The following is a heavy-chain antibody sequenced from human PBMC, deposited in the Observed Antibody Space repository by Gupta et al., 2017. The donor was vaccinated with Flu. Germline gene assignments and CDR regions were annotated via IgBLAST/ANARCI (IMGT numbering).Heavy chain of an antibody. CDR3: ARKGDSNGLVDY. CDR2: ISSSTSSI. Sequence: VGQAPGKGLEWVSFISSSTSSIYYADSVKGRFSISRDNAKNSLYLQMNNRRAEDTALYYCARKGDSNGLVDYWGQGTLVTVAS. D-gene: IGHD3-22*01. V-gene: IGHV3-48*04. J-gene: IGHJ4*02.